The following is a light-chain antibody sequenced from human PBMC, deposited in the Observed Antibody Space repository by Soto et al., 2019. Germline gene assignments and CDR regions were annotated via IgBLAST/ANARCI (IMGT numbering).Light chain of an antibody. Sequence: QSVLTQPASVSGSLGQSITISCTGTSSDVGSYSLVSWYQHHPGNAPKVLIYEGSERPSGVSNRFSGSKSRNTASLTISGLQAKDEADYYCCSYAGSFTVLFGGGTKLTVL. J-gene: IGLJ3*02. CDR2: EGS. CDR1: SSDVGSYSL. V-gene: IGLV2-23*01. CDR3: CSYAGSFTVL.